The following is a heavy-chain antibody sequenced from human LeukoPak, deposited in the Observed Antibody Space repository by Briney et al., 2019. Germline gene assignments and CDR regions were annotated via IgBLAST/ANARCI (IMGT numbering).Heavy chain of an antibody. V-gene: IGHV4-4*07. D-gene: IGHD6-13*01. J-gene: IGHJ5*02. CDR3: ARGDSSSWYRGSWFDP. CDR1: GGSISSYY. CDR2: IYTSGST. Sequence: SETLSLTCTVSGGSISSYYWSWIRQPAGKGLEWIGRIYTSGSTNYNPSLKSRVTISVDTSKNQFSLKLSSVTAADTAVYYCARGDSSSWYRGSWFDPWGQGTLVTVSS.